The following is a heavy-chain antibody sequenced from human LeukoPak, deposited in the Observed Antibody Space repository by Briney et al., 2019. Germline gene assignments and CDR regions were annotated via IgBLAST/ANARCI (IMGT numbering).Heavy chain of an antibody. CDR2: IYYSGST. D-gene: IGHD2-15*01. J-gene: IGHJ4*02. Sequence: SETLSLTCTVSGGSISSYYWSWIRQPPGKGLEWIGYIYYSGSTNYNPSLKSRVTISVDTSKNQFSLKLSSVTAADTAVYYCARARYCSGGSCYVDYWGQGTLVTVSS. CDR3: ARARYCSGGSCYVDY. CDR1: GGSISSYY. V-gene: IGHV4-59*01.